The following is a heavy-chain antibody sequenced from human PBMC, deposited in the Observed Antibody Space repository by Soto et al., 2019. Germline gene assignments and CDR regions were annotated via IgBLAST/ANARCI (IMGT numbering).Heavy chain of an antibody. D-gene: IGHD5-12*01. CDR3: AREMATTSTSFYYYYGMDV. CDR2: IIPIFGTA. J-gene: IGHJ6*02. Sequence: SVKVSCKASGGTFSSYAISWVRQAPGQGLEWMGGIIPIFGTANYAQKFQGRVTITADESTSTAYMELSSLRSGDTAVYYCAREMATTSTSFYYYYGMDVWGQGTTVTVSS. V-gene: IGHV1-69*13. CDR1: GGTFSSYA.